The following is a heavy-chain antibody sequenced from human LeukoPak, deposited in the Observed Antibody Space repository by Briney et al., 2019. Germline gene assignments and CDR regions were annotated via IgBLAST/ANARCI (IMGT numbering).Heavy chain of an antibody. CDR3: ARHDQYSGSPPRAFDI. CDR2: IYTSGST. V-gene: IGHV4-4*07. J-gene: IGHJ3*02. CDR1: GGSISSYY. D-gene: IGHD1-26*01. Sequence: SETLSLTCTVSGGSISSYYWNWIRQPAGKGLEWIGHIYTSGSTNYNSSLKSRVTISVDTSKNQFSLKLTSVTAADTAIYYCARHDQYSGSPPRAFDIWGQGTMVTVSS.